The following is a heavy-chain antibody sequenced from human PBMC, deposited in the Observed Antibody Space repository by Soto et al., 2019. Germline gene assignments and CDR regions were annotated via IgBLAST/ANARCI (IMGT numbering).Heavy chain of an antibody. Sequence: SETLSLTCTVSGDSISDYFYWSWIRQPAGKGLEWIGRIYTDGTTKYNPPLKRRVTLSLDKSKNQFSLRLSSVTAADTAVYYFAREVRGGFTGIFDQWGRGSRVTVSS. J-gene: IGHJ4*02. CDR2: IYTDGTT. V-gene: IGHV4-4*07. CDR1: GDSISDYFY. D-gene: IGHD2-15*01. CDR3: AREVRGGFTGIFDQ.